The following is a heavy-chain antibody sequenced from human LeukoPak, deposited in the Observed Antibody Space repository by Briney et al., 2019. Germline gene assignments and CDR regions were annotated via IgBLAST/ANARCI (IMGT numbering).Heavy chain of an antibody. D-gene: IGHD5-24*01. CDR2: IYTSGST. CDR3: ARFSVEMATMVAFDI. J-gene: IGHJ3*02. V-gene: IGHV4-4*08. CDR1: GGSISSYY. Sequence: SETLSLTCTVSGGSISSYYWSWIRQPPGKGLEWIGRIYTSGSTNYNPSLKSRVTISVDTSKNQFSLKLSSVTAADTAVYYCARFSVEMATMVAFDIWGQGTMVTVSS.